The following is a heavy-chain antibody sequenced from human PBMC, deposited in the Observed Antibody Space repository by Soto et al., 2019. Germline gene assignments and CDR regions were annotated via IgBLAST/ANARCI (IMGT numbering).Heavy chain of an antibody. D-gene: IGHD2-8*01. J-gene: IGHJ4*02. CDR1: GFLFTDYY. CDR3: ARALRSSSTKCFDF. Sequence: GGSLRLSCTASGFLFTDYYMSWIRQPPGRGLEWLAYIDGSSDYTNSADSVKGRFTISRDNAKNSVFLQMNNLRADDTAVYYCARALRSSSTKCFDFWGRGTLVTVSS. V-gene: IGHV3-11*06. CDR2: IDGSSDYT.